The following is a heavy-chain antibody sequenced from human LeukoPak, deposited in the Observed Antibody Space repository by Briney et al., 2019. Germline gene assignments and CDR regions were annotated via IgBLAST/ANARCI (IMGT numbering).Heavy chain of an antibody. CDR3: ATGQHSNLYYYYYYMDV. J-gene: IGHJ6*03. CDR2: FDPEDGET. Sequence: GASVKVSCKASGYTFTGYYMHWVRQAPGKGLEWMGGFDPEDGETIYAQKFQGRVTMTEDTSTDTAYMELSSLRSEDTAVYYCATGQHSNLYYYYYYMDVWGKGTTVTVSS. CDR1: GYTFTGYY. V-gene: IGHV1-24*01. D-gene: IGHD2/OR15-2a*01.